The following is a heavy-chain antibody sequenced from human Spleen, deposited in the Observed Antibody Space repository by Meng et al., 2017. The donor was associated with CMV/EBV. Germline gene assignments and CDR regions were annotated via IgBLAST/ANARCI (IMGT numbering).Heavy chain of an antibody. J-gene: IGHJ1*01. D-gene: IGHD2-15*01. V-gene: IGHV3-21*01. CDR3: AAVYCSGGSCYYREYFQQ. CDR1: GFHFSTYW. CDR2: ISSSSSYI. Sequence: GESLKISCAASGFHFSTYWMSWVRQAPGKGLEWVSSISSSSSYIYYADSVKVRFTISRDNAKNSLYLQMNSLRAEDTAVYYCAAVYCSGGSCYYREYFQQWGQGTLVTVSS.